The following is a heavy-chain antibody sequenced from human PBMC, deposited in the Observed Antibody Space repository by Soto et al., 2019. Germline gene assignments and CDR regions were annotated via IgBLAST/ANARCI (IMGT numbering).Heavy chain of an antibody. CDR3: ARDFAYFDS. CDR2: VYHTGRT. CDR1: GGPFRSCCFH. Sequence: SGTLRLSCAVSGGPFRSCCFHWSWIRQPPGKGLEWIGYVYHTGRTSYNPSLKSRVSISMDTSKNQFSLNLDSVTAADTAVYFCARDFAYFDSWGQGTLVTVSS. J-gene: IGHJ4*02. D-gene: IGHD3-3*01. V-gene: IGHV4-61*01.